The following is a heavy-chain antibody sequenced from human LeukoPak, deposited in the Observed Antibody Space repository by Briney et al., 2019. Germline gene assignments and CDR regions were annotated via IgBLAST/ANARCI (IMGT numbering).Heavy chain of an antibody. Sequence: PGGSLRLSCAASGFNFSAYAMHWVRQAPGKGLEYVSVVTNNGDTTYYANSVKGRFTISRDNSKSTLFLQMHSLRGEDMGVYYCARGHPYNYGSNYMDVWGSGTTVTVS. J-gene: IGHJ6*03. D-gene: IGHD3-10*01. V-gene: IGHV3-64*01. CDR1: GFNFSAYA. CDR2: VTNNGDTT. CDR3: ARGHPYNYGSNYMDV.